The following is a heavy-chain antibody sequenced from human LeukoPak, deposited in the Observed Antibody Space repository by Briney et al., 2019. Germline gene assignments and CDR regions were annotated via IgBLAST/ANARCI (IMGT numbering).Heavy chain of an antibody. D-gene: IGHD3-22*01. CDR2: IYTSGST. CDR3: ARGPVLPYSSGYYFP. CDR1: GGSISSYY. V-gene: IGHV4-4*07. J-gene: IGHJ5*02. Sequence: PSETLSLTCTVSGGSISSYYWSWIRQPAGKGLEWIGRIYTSGSTHYNPSLKSRVTMSVDTSKNQFSLKLSSVTAADTAVYYCARGPVLPYSSGYYFPWGQGTLVTVSS.